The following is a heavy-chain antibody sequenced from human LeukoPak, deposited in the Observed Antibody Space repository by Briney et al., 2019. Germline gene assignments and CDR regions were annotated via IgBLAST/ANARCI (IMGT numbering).Heavy chain of an antibody. CDR1: GGSFSGYY. V-gene: IGHV4-34*01. J-gene: IGHJ4*02. CDR3: ARGGRITAMVIDY. CDR2: INHSGST. Sequence: SETLSLTCAVYGGSFSGYYWSWIRQPPGKGLEWIGEINHSGSTNYNPSLKSRVTISVDTSKNQFSLKLSSVTAADTAVYYCARGGRITAMVIDYWGQGTLVTVSS. D-gene: IGHD5-18*01.